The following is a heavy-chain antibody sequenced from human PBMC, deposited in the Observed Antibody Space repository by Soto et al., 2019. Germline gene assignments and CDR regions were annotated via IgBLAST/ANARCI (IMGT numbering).Heavy chain of an antibody. D-gene: IGHD6-19*01. CDR2: IIPIFGTA. CDR1: GGTFSSYA. J-gene: IGHJ5*02. V-gene: IGHV1-69*06. CDR3: ARDIAVAVFDP. Sequence: GASVKVSCKASGGTFSSYAISWVRQAPGQGLEWMGGIIPIFGTANYAQKFQGRVTITADKSTSTAYMELSSLRSEDTAVYYCARDIAVAVFDPWGQGTPVTVSS.